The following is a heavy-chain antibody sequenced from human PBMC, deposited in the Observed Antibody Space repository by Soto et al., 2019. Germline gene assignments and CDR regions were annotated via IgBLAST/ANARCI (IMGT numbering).Heavy chain of an antibody. J-gene: IGHJ6*02. Sequence: QVQLVQSGAEVKKPGSSVKVSCKASGGTFSSYAISWVRQAPGQGLEWMGGIIPIFGTANYAQKFQGRVTITADESTSTAYMELSSLRSEDTAVYYCVRESGVWGSYRSPFYGMDVWGQGTTVTVSS. CDR1: GGTFSSYA. V-gene: IGHV1-69*12. CDR2: IIPIFGTA. CDR3: VRESGVWGSYRSPFYGMDV. D-gene: IGHD3-16*02.